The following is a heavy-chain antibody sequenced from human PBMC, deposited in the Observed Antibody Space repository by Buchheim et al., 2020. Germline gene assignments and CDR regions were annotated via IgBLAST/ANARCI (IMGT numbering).Heavy chain of an antibody. V-gene: IGHV3-15*07. Sequence: EVQLVESGGGLVKPGGSLRLSCAASGFPFTNAWMNWVRQAPGKGLEWVGRIKSKTDGGTTDYAVPVRGRFTISRDDSKAPLYLQMNSLNTEDTAVYYCTTGLTVTAKYRALDYWGQGTL. D-gene: IGHD2-21*02. J-gene: IGHJ4*02. CDR2: IKSKTDGGTT. CDR1: GFPFTNAW. CDR3: TTGLTVTAKYRALDY.